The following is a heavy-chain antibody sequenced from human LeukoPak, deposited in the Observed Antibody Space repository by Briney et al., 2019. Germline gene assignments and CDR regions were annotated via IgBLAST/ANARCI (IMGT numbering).Heavy chain of an antibody. J-gene: IGHJ5*02. CDR1: GYTFTSYG. V-gene: IGHV1-18*01. CDR2: ISAYNGNT. D-gene: IGHD3-10*01. Sequence: ASVKVSCKASGYTFTSYGISWVRQAPGQGLEWMGWISAYNGNTNYAQKFQDRVTMTRDTSISTAYMELSRLRSDDTAVYYCAREGEDSEDTNWFDPWGQGTLVTVSS. CDR3: AREGEDSEDTNWFDP.